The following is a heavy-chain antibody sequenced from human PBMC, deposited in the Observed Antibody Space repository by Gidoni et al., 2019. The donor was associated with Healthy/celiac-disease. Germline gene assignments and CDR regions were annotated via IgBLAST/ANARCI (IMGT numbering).Heavy chain of an antibody. V-gene: IGHV3-9*01. CDR2: ISWNSGSI. D-gene: IGHD4-4*01. J-gene: IGHJ5*02. CDR3: AKDSYHDYSNGHWFDP. Sequence: CAASGFTFDDYAMHWVRQAPGKGLEWVSGISWNSGSIGYADSVKGRFTISRDNAKNSLYLQMNSLRAEDTALYYCAKDSYHDYSNGHWFDPWGQGTLVTVSS. CDR1: GFTFDDYA.